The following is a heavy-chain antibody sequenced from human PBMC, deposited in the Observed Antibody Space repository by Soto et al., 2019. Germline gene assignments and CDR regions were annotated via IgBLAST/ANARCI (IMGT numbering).Heavy chain of an antibody. D-gene: IGHD6-19*01. CDR3: ARDKKAGPYYYYGMDV. CDR2: IIPIFGTA. V-gene: IGHV1-69*13. J-gene: IGHJ6*02. Sequence: ASVKVSCKASGGTFSSYAISWVRQAPGQGLEWMGGIIPIFGTANYAQKFQGRVTITADESTSTAYMELSSLRSEDTAVYYCARDKKAGPYYYYGMDVWGQGTTVTVSS. CDR1: GGTFSSYA.